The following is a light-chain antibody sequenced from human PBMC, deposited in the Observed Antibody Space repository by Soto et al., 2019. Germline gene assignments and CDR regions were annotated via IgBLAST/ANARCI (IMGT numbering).Light chain of an antibody. CDR1: QSVSSN. CDR3: QQRRELFT. V-gene: IGKV3-15*01. CDR2: GAS. Sequence: EIVLTQSPATLSLSPGERATLSCRASQSVSSNLAWYQQKPGQAPRLLIYGASTRATGIPARFSGSGSGTEFTLTITSLQPEDFAVYYCQQRRELFTFGGGTKVDIK. J-gene: IGKJ4*01.